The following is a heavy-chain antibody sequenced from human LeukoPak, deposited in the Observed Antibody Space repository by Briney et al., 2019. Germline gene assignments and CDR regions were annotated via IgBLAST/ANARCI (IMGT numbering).Heavy chain of an antibody. Sequence: GASVKVSCKASGYTFTSYYMHWVRQAPGQGLEGRGIFNPSGGSTSYAQKFPCRVTMTRDMSTSTVYMELSSLRSEDTAVYYCEAAADAFDIWGQGTMGTVSS. CDR3: EAAADAFDI. CDR2: FNPSGGST. V-gene: IGHV1-46*01. CDR1: GYTFTSYY. J-gene: IGHJ3*02. D-gene: IGHD6-13*01.